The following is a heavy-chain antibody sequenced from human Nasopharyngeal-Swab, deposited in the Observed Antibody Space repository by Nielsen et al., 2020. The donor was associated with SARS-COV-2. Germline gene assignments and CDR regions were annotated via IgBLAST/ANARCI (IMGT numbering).Heavy chain of an antibody. D-gene: IGHD2-2*01. V-gene: IGHV3-23*01. CDR3: ARSTYYYYMDL. Sequence: GGSLRLSCAASGFTFSNHDMSWVRQAPGKGLEWVSFISGGGGTTYYSDSVKGRFTISRDNSKNTLDLEMISLGAEDTAVYYCARSTYYYYMDLWGIGTTVTVSS. CDR1: GFTFSNHD. J-gene: IGHJ6*03. CDR2: ISGGGGTT.